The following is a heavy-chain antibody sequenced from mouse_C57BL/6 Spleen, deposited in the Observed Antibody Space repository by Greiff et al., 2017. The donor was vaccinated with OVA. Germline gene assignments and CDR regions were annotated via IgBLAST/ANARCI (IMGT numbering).Heavy chain of an antibody. J-gene: IGHJ3*01. CDR1: GYTFTSYW. CDR3: ARWGVNYYGSSPAWFAY. D-gene: IGHD1-1*01. V-gene: IGHV1-55*01. Sequence: QVQLQQPGAELVKPGASVKMSCKASGYTFTSYWITWVKQRPGQGLEWIGDIYPGSGSTNYNEKFKSKATLTVDTSSSTAYMQLSSLTSEDSAVYYCARWGVNYYGSSPAWFAYWGQGTLVTVSA. CDR2: IYPGSGST.